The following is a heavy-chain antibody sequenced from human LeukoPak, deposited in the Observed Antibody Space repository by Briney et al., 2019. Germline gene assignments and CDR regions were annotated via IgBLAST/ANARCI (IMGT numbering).Heavy chain of an antibody. CDR1: GIDFRASG. Sequence: GVSLRLSCAASGIDFRASGMHWVRQGPGMGLEWVTFIQTDGRDKYYAASVAGRFTISRDNSKNTVYLNMNNLRPDDTALYYCAREGGTVVIGRFDYWGQGTLVTVSS. D-gene: IGHD2-2*01. CDR3: AREGGTVVIGRFDY. V-gene: IGHV3-30*02. CDR2: IQTDGRDK. J-gene: IGHJ4*02.